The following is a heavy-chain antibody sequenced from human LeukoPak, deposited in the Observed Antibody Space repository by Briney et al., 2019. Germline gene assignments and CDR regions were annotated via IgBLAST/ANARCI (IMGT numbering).Heavy chain of an antibody. CDR3: ARRGLRYFDWYETYYFDY. D-gene: IGHD3-9*01. Sequence: SETLSLTCVVYGGSFSGQYWSWIRQSPGKGLEWIGSIYYSGSTYYNPSLKSRVTISVDTSKNQFSLKLSSVTAADTAVYYCARRGLRYFDWYETYYFDYWGQGTLVTVSS. CDR2: IYYSGST. CDR1: GGSFSGQY. V-gene: IGHV4-34*01. J-gene: IGHJ4*02.